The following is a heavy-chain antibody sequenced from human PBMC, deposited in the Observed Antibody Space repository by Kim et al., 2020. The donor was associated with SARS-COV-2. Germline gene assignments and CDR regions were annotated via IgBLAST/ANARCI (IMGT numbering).Heavy chain of an antibody. D-gene: IGHD7-27*01. CDR3: WKDNWGPEF. CDR2: GDT. J-gene: IGHJ4*02. Sequence: GDTRYAQKFQGRVTMTTDTSTSTAYLELNSLTSDDTAVYFCWKDNWGPEFWGQGTLVTVSS. V-gene: IGHV1-2*02.